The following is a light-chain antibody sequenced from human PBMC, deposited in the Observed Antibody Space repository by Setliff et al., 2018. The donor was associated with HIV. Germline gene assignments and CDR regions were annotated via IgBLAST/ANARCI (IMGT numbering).Light chain of an antibody. CDR3: SSSTSSNLGM. Sequence: ALAQPASVSGSPGQSITISCTGTSSDIGTYNYVSWYQQHPGKAPKLMIHEVSNRPSGVSNRFSGSKSGNTASLTISGLQAEDEADYYCSSSTSSNLGMFGGGTKVTVL. CDR2: EVS. CDR1: SSDIGTYNY. V-gene: IGLV2-14*01. J-gene: IGLJ3*02.